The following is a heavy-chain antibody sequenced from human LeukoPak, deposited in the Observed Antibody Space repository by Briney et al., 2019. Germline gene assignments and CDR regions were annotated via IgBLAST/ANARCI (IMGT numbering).Heavy chain of an antibody. V-gene: IGHV1-46*01. J-gene: IGHJ4*02. CDR2: INPSGGST. D-gene: IGHD1-1*01. CDR3: ARFTGGTKDFDY. CDR1: GYTFTSYY. Sequence: GASVKVSCKASGYTFTSYYMHWVRQAPGQGLEWMGIINPSGGSTSYAQKFQGRVTMTRDTSISTAYMELSSLRSEDTAVYYCARFTGGTKDFDYWGQGTLVTVSS.